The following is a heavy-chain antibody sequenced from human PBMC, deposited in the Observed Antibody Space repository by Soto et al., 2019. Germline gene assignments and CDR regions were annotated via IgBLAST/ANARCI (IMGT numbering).Heavy chain of an antibody. V-gene: IGHV5-51*01. CDR1: GYSFTTYW. J-gene: IGHJ6*02. D-gene: IGHD2-15*01. CDR2: IYPGDSDT. CDR3: ARRRYCSGGSCYLYYNMDV. Sequence: PGESLKISCQGSGYSFTTYWIAWVRQMPGKGLEWMGFIYPGDSDTRYSPYFQGQVTISVDKSISTAYLQWSSLKASDTAMYYCARRRYCSGGSCYLYYNMDVWGQGTTVTSP.